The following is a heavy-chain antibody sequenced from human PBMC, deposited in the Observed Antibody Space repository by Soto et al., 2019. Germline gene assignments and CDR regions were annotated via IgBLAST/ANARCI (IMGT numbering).Heavy chain of an antibody. CDR2: IYHSGGN. CDR1: GDSIKASHW. CDR3: ARAPTLRPAFEY. J-gene: IGHJ4*02. D-gene: IGHD2-21*02. Sequence: HVQLQESGPGLVKPSGTLSLTCTVSGDSIKASHWYSWVRQPPGKGLEWIGEIYHSGGNNLNPSLQSRVTMSLGKSKNEIFLNLDSVTAADTAVYYCARAPTLRPAFEYWVQGALVTVSA. V-gene: IGHV4-4*02.